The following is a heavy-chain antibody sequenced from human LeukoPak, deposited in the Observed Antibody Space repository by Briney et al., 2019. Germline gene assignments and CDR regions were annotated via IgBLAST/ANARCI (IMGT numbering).Heavy chain of an antibody. CDR1: GGSINGYY. CDR2: VHLDGRT. CDR3: AREGGFYRPLDY. V-gene: IGHV4-59*12. Sequence: SETLSLTCTVSGGSINGYYWSWIRQPPGKGLEWIGEVHLDGRTNYNPSLESRLTMSVDVSENQVSLKLTSVTAADTAVYYCAREGGFYRPLDYSGQGTLVTVSS. D-gene: IGHD3-3*01. J-gene: IGHJ4*02.